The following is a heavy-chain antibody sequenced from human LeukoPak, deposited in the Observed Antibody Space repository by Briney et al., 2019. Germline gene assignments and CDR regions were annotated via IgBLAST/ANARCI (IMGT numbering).Heavy chain of an antibody. CDR2: IYYSGST. CDR3: ARDRNYYDSRGWYLDY. V-gene: IGHV4-30-4*08. Sequence: SQTLSLTCSVSGGSISSGDYYWSWIRQPPGKGLEWIGYIYYSGSTYYNPSLKSRVTISVDTSKNQFSLKLSSVTAADTAVYYCARDRNYYDSRGWYLDYWGQGTLVTVSS. D-gene: IGHD3-22*01. CDR1: GGSISSGDYY. J-gene: IGHJ4*02.